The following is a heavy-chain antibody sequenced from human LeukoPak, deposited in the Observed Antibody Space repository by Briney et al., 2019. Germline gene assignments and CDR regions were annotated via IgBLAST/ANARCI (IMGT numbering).Heavy chain of an antibody. V-gene: IGHV3-74*01. CDR3: AKRIATAGPYFDY. CDR2: INSDGSST. CDR1: GFTFSSHW. J-gene: IGHJ4*02. Sequence: PGGSLRLSCAASGFTFSSHWMHWVRQAPGKGLVWVSRINSDGSSTSYADSVKGRFTISRDSSKSTLYLQMNTLRAEDTAVYYCAKRIATAGPYFDYWGQGALVTVSS. D-gene: IGHD6-13*01.